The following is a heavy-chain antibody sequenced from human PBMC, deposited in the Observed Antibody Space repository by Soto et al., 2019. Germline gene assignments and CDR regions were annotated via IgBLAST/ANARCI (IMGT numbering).Heavy chain of an antibody. V-gene: IGHV4-31*03. CDR2: IYYSGST. J-gene: IGHJ6*02. CDR3: ARILQAARLPPYGMDV. D-gene: IGHD6-6*01. Sequence: SETLSLTCTVSGGSISSGGYYWSWIRQHPGKGLEWIGYIYYSGSTYYNPSLKSRVTISVDTSKNQFSLKLSSVTAADTAVYYCARILQAARLPPYGMDVWGQGTTVTVSS. CDR1: GGSISSGGYY.